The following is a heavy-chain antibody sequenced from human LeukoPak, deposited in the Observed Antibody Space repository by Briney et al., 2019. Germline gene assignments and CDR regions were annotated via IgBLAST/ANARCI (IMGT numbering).Heavy chain of an antibody. V-gene: IGHV3-21*01. CDR3: ARAGLDV. Sequence: GGSLRLSCAASGFTFSTYSMNWLRLAPGKGLEWVSSISPDSNYKYYVDSVKGRFTISRDNAKNSLYLQMTSLRAEDTAVYYCARAGLDVWGQGTTVPVSS. CDR1: GFTFSTYS. J-gene: IGHJ6*02. CDR2: ISPDSNYK.